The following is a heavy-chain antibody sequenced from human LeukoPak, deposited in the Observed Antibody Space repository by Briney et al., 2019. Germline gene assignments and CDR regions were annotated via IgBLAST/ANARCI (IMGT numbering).Heavy chain of an antibody. J-gene: IGHJ4*02. CDR2: INQDGGEK. CDR3: ARGDKFSGDY. V-gene: IGHV3-7*04. CDR1: GFTFSTYW. D-gene: IGHD2-15*01. Sequence: GSLRLSCAASGFTFSTYWMSWVRQAPGKGLEWVANINQDGGEKYYVDSVKGRFTIPRDNAKNSLYLQMNSLRAEDTAVYYCARGDKFSGDYWGQGTLVTVSS.